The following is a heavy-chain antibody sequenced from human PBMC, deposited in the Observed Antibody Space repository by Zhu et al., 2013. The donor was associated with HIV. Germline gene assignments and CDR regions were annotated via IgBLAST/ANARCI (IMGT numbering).Heavy chain of an antibody. V-gene: IGHV4-30-2*01. CDR3: ARGATVGHYYFDY. Sequence: VQESGSGLVKPSQTLSLTCAVSGGSISSGGYTWSWIRQPPGKGLEWIGYIYHSGSTNYNPSLRSRVTISVDRSKNQFSLKLSSVTAADTAVYYCARGATVGHYYFDYWGQGTLVTVSS. CDR2: IYHSGST. CDR1: GGSISSGGYT. J-gene: IGHJ4*02. D-gene: IGHD1-26*01.